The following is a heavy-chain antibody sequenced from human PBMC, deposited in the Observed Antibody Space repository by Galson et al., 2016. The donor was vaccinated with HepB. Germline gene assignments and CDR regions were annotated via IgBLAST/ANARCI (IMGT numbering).Heavy chain of an antibody. CDR2: LSYSANT. CDR3: ARLEGSDWDFDY. J-gene: IGHJ4*02. D-gene: IGHD6-19*01. CDR1: GGSISSSPHY. Sequence: ETLSLTCTVSGGSISSSPHYWVWIRQPPGKGLEWIGSLSYSANTYYNPSLKSRVTISVDTSENQFSLRLSSVTAADTAVYYCARLEGSDWDFDYWGQGTLVTVSS. V-gene: IGHV4-39*01.